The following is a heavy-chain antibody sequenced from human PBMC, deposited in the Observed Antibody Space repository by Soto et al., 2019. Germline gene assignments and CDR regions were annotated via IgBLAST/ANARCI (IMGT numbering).Heavy chain of an antibody. CDR1: GYTFTSYG. V-gene: IGHV1-18*01. J-gene: IGHJ4*02. CDR2: ISAYNANT. CDR3: ASGRYYDFWSGYNQFDY. D-gene: IGHD3-3*01. Sequence: ASVKVSCKASGYTFTSYGISWVRQAPGQGLEWMGWISAYNANTNYAQKLQGRVTMTTDTSTSTAYMELRSLRSDDTAVYYCASGRYYDFWSGYNQFDYWGQGTLVTGSS.